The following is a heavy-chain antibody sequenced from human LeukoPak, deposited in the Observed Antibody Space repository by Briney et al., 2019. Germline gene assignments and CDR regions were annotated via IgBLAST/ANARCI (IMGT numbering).Heavy chain of an antibody. D-gene: IGHD4-17*01. J-gene: IGHJ3*01. CDR2: IHHDGRT. V-gene: IGHV4-34*01. CDR1: GGSLSGYY. CDR3: ARDPVPRDYGDTVNAYDL. Sequence: PSETLSLTCAVSGGSLSGYYWSWIRQSPGQGLEWMGDIHHDGRTKYKSSFKSRVTIFLDSSKNEVSLRLSTVTPADTALYFCARDPVPRDYGDTVNAYDLWGQGTMVTVAS.